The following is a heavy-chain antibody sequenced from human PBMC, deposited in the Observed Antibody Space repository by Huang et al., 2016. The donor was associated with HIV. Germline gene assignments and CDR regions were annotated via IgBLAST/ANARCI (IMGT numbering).Heavy chain of an antibody. V-gene: IGHV7-4-1*02. CDR1: GYSFRDYD. Sequence: QVQLVQSGSEFKKPGASVRVSCKASGYSFRDYDVNWVRRAPGQGLERRGWNNTKAGSATYVKGVRGRFVFSLDTSVKTTYLHISSLKTEDAAVYYCARDARELRDYLVRFNWFAPWGQGTLVTVSS. D-gene: IGHD1-7*01. CDR3: ARDARELRDYLVRFNWFAP. CDR2: NNTKAGSA. J-gene: IGHJ5*02.